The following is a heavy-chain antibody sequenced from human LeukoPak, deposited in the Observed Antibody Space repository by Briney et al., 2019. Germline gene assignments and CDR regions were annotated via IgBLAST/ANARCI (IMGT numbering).Heavy chain of an antibody. CDR2: ISGRGVNT. J-gene: IGHJ4*02. Sequence: GGSLRLSCAASGFTFSTYAMSWVRQAPGKGLGWVSAISGRGVNTSYADSVRGRFTISRDNSKNTLYLQMNSLRAEDTAVYYCAKAASGNWNDVSDYWGQGTLVTVSS. V-gene: IGHV3-23*01. CDR3: AKAASGNWNDVSDY. D-gene: IGHD1-20*01. CDR1: GFTFSTYA.